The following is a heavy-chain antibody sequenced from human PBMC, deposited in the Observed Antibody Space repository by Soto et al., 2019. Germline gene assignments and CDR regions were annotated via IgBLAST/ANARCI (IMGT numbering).Heavy chain of an antibody. D-gene: IGHD2-8*01. CDR2: FSSSGYTI. J-gene: IGHJ4*02. CDR3: TAGKLYPSLDFDY. V-gene: IGHV3-11*01. CDR1: GFTFSGYY. Sequence: QVQLVESGGGLVKPGGALRLSCEASGFTFSGYYMTWIRQAPGKGLEWISYFSSSGYTIRYADSVEGRFTVSRDDAKKTLYLQMNSLKTEDTAVYYCTAGKLYPSLDFDYWGQGTLVTVSS.